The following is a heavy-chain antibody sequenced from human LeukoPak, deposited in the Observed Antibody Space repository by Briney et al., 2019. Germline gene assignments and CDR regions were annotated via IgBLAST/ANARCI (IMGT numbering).Heavy chain of an antibody. CDR1: GYSFTTYW. D-gene: IGHD4-23*01. V-gene: IGHV5-51*01. CDR2: IYPGDSDT. CDR3: ARHIDGGNSPFFDY. Sequence: RGESLKISCKTSGYSFTTYWIGWVRQMPGKGLEWMGIIYPGDSDTRYSPSFQGQVTISADKSISTAYLQWSSLKASDTAMFYCARHIDGGNSPFFDYWGQGTLVTVSS. J-gene: IGHJ4*02.